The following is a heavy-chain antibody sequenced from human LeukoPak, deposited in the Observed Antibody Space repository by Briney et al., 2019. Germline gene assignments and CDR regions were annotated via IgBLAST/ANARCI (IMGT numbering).Heavy chain of an antibody. CDR1: GGTFSSYA. J-gene: IGHJ4*02. D-gene: IGHD2-21*02. CDR2: IIPIFGTA. CDR3: ARFSVVTRSFDY. V-gene: IGHV1-69*05. Sequence: ASVKVSCKASGGTFSSYAISWVRQAPGQGLEWMGGIIPIFGTANYAQKFQGRVTITTDESTSTAYMELSSLRSEDTAVYYRARFSVVTRSFDYWGQGTLVTVSS.